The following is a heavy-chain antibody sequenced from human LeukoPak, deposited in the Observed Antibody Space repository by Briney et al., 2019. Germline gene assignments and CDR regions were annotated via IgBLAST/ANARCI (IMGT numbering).Heavy chain of an antibody. Sequence: ASVKVSCKASGYTFTSYHMHWVRQAPGQGLEWMGIINPSGGSTRYAQKFHGTITMTRDTSTSTVYMELSSLRSEDTAVYYCARAHYYDSSDYGGIEHWGQGTLVTVSS. J-gene: IGHJ1*01. V-gene: IGHV1-46*01. CDR2: INPSGGST. CDR3: ARAHYYDSSDYGGIEH. CDR1: GYTFTSYH. D-gene: IGHD3-22*01.